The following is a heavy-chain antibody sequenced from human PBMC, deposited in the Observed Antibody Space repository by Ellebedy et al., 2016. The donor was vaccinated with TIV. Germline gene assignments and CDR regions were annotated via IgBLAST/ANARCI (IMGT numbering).Heavy chain of an antibody. J-gene: IGHJ4*02. CDR1: GASITRGGYF. CDR2: FYYSGTT. Sequence: MPSETLSLTCTVSGASITRGGYFWTWIRQRPGRDLEWIGYFYYSGTTSYNPSLKSRVTISADTSKNQFSLRLTSVTVADTAVYYCAREPIVWGQGTLVTVS. D-gene: IGHD1-26*01. V-gene: IGHV4-31*03. CDR3: AREPIV.